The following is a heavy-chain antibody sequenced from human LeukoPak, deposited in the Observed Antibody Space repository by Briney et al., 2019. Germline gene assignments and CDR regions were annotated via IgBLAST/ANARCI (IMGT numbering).Heavy chain of an antibody. CDR1: GFTFSTYW. Sequence: GGSLRLSCAASGFTFSTYWMHWVRQAPGKGLVWVSRINRDGTITTYADSVKGRFTISRDNAKNSLYLQMNSLRAEDTAVYYCARGGYACANGLCHDYWGQGTLVTVSS. CDR2: INRDGTIT. V-gene: IGHV3-74*01. D-gene: IGHD2-8*01. J-gene: IGHJ4*02. CDR3: ARGGYACANGLCHDY.